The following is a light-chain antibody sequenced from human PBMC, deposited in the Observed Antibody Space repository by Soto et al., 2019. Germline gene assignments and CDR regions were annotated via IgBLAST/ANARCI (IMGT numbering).Light chain of an antibody. V-gene: IGLV1-44*01. J-gene: IGLJ3*02. CDR3: AAWDDSLAWV. CDR1: SSNMRTNT. Sequence: QSALTQPPSASGTPGQTVSISCFGTSSNMRTNTASWFQHLPGTAPKLIIYSNDQRPSGVPDRFSASKSGTSASLAINGLQSADEAVYYCAAWDDSLAWVFGGGTQLTVL. CDR2: SND.